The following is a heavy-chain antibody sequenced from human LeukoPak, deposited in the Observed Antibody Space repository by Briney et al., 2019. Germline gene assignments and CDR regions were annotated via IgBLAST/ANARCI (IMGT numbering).Heavy chain of an antibody. J-gene: IGHJ6*03. CDR3: ARHSSSRDVNYYYYMDV. D-gene: IGHD6-13*01. CDR1: GFTFSTYS. Sequence: GGSLRLSCAASGFTFSTYSMNWVRQAPGKGLEWVSSISSSSSYIYYADSVKGRFTISRDNAKNSLYLQMNSLRAEDTAVYYCARHSSSRDVNYYYYMDVWGKGTTVTVSS. CDR2: ISSSSSYI. V-gene: IGHV3-21*01.